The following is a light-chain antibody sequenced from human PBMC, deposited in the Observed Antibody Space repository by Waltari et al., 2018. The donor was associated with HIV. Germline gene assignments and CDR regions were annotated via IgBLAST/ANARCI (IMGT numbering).Light chain of an antibody. J-gene: IGKJ4*01. CDR3: QQANTYLSLA. CDR1: QDISNW. Sequence: DIQMTQSPSSVSASVGDSVTITCRSSQDISNWLAWYQTDPGKSPELLIYAASRLQTGVPSRFSGSGSGTEFTLTISSLQPEDFSTYFCQQANTYLSLAFGGGTNLEI. CDR2: AAS. V-gene: IGKV1-12*02.